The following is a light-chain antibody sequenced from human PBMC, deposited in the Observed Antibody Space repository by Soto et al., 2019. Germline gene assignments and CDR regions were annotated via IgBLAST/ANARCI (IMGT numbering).Light chain of an antibody. Sequence: DIQMTQSPSSLSASVGDSVTITCRATQDISNYLAWYQQKPGKVPNLLIYAASTLQSGVPSRFSGSGSGTDFTLTISSLQPEDVATSYCQKYNRAPPWTFGPGTKVEI. CDR3: QKYNRAPPWT. V-gene: IGKV1-27*01. CDR1: QDISNY. J-gene: IGKJ1*01. CDR2: AAS.